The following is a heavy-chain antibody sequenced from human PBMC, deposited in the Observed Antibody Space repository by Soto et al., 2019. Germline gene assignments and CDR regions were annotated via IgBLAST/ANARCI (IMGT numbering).Heavy chain of an antibody. CDR3: ARGYCSSTSCYNGHYYYYMDV. D-gene: IGHD2-2*02. CDR1: GGSFSGYY. V-gene: IGHV4-34*01. CDR2: INHSGST. J-gene: IGHJ6*03. Sequence: NLSENLSLTCAVYGGSFSGYYWSWIRQPPGKGLEWIGEINHSGSTNYNPSLKSRVTISVDTSKNQFSLKLSSVTAADTAVYYCARGYCSSTSCYNGHYYYYMDVWGKGTTVT.